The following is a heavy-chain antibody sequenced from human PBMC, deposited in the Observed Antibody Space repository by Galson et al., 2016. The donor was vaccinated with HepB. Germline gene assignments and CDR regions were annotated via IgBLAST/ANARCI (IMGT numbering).Heavy chain of an antibody. D-gene: IGHD3/OR15-3a*01. J-gene: IGHJ4*02. CDR3: TQWPTRTGLDF. CDR2: IIPIFNTT. CDR1: GGNYNNYV. Sequence: SVKVSCKASGGNYNNYVIYWVRQAPRQGLELMGRIIPIFNTTNYAQKFQGRVTITADESTSTAYLELSSLTSEDTAVYYCTQWPTRTGLDFWDQGTLATVSS. V-gene: IGHV1-69*13.